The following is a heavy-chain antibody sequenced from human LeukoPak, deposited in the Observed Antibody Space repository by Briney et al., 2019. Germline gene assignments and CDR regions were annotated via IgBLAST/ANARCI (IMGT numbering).Heavy chain of an antibody. CDR2: INHGGTT. CDR1: GGSLSGYY. Sequence: PSETLSLTCGVYGGSLSGYYWTWIRQPPGKGLEWIGEINHGGTTNYNPSLKSRVTISVDTSKNQFSLKLNSVTAADTAVYYCARGITFGGVIVWNWFDPWGQGTLVTVSS. D-gene: IGHD3-16*02. J-gene: IGHJ5*02. V-gene: IGHV4-34*01. CDR3: ARGITFGGVIVWNWFDP.